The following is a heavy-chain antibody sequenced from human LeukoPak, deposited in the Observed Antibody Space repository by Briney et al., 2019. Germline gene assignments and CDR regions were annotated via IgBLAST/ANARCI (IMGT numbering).Heavy chain of an antibody. Sequence: GGSLRLSCAVSGFTVSSNYMSWVRQAPGKGLEWVSVIYSGDSTDYADSVKGRFSISRDNSKNTLYLQMNSLRAEDTAVYYCASTGHSRGSVVGFDYWGQGALVTVSS. J-gene: IGHJ4*02. V-gene: IGHV3-53*01. CDR3: ASTGHSRGSVVGFDY. CDR2: IYSGDST. D-gene: IGHD6-19*01. CDR1: GFTVSSNY.